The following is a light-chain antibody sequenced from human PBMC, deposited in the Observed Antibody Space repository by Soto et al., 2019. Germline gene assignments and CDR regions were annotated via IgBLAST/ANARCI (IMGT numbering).Light chain of an antibody. V-gene: IGLV1-51*01. Sequence: QSVRRQPPSVSAAPGQKVSISCSVSSSNIGGNSVSWYQQLPGTAPKLLIYDDNKRPSGIPDRFTGSKSGTSATLGITGFQTGDEADYYCGSWDSSLSAYVFGTGTKVTVL. J-gene: IGLJ1*01. CDR2: DDN. CDR1: SSNIGGNS. CDR3: GSWDSSLSAYV.